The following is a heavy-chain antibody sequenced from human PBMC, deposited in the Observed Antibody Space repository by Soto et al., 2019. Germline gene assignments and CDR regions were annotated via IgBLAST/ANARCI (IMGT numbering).Heavy chain of an antibody. CDR1: GYTFSRYY. J-gene: IGHJ3*02. Sequence: GASVKVSCKASGYTFSRYYMHWVRQAPGQGFEWMGWINPNSGGTNYAQKFQGRVTMTRDTSISTAYMELSRLRSDDTAVYYCARDRGNILTGSLFAFDIWGQGTMVTVSS. V-gene: IGHV1-2*02. CDR3: ARDRGNILTGSLFAFDI. CDR2: INPNSGGT. D-gene: IGHD3-9*01.